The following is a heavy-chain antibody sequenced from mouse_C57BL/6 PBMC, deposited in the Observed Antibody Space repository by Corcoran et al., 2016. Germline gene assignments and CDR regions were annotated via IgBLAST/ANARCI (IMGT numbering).Heavy chain of an antibody. Sequence: QVQLQHSGPELVKPGASVKISCKASGYTYTDNYINWVKQRPGQRLEWIGWIFPGSGSTYYNEKFKGKVTLTVDKSSSTAYMLLSSLTSEDSAVYFCARRSLLWGAMDYWGQGTSVTVSS. J-gene: IGHJ4*01. CDR3: ARRSLLWGAMDY. V-gene: IGHV1-75*01. D-gene: IGHD2-10*01. CDR1: GYTYTDNY. CDR2: IFPGSGST.